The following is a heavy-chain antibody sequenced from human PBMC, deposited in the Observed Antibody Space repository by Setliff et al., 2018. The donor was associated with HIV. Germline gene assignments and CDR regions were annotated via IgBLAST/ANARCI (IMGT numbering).Heavy chain of an antibody. CDR2: IYYSGST. CDR3: ARVRADHKFGSMDV. V-gene: IGHV4-59*11. J-gene: IGHJ6*04. CDR1: GGSISSHY. D-gene: IGHD3-10*01. Sequence: PSETLSLTCTVSGGSISSHYWSWIRQPPGKGLEWIGYIYYSGSTNYNPSLKSRVTISLDTSKIQFSLKLSSVTAADTAVYYCARVRADHKFGSMDVWGKGTTVTVSS.